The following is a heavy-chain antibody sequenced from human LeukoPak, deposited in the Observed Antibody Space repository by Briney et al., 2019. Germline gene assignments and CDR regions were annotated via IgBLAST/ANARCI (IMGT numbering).Heavy chain of an antibody. J-gene: IGHJ4*02. CDR3: ARGGSDYHVAY. D-gene: IGHD3-10*02. Sequence: GGSLRLSCAPSGFRFSAYTMVWVRQAPGKGLEWVSPISSSSGYIDYADSVKGRFTVSRDNAKDSLYLQMNSLRAEDTAVYYCARGGSDYHVAYWGQGTLVTVSS. CDR1: GFRFSAYT. V-gene: IGHV3-21*01. CDR2: ISSSSGYI.